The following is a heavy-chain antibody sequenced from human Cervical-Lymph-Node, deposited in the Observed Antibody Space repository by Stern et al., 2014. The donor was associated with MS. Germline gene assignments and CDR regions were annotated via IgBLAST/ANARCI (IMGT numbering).Heavy chain of an antibody. CDR1: GVSISSGGYY. J-gene: IGHJ4*02. Sequence: QVQLQESGPGLVKPSQTLSLTCTVSGVSISSGGYYWSWIRQHPGKGLEWIGYIYNSGSTYYHPSLKSRVTISIDTTKNQFSLKLSSVTAADTAVYYCASGGPNYDSSGYYYFDFWGQGTLVTVSS. CDR2: IYNSGST. V-gene: IGHV4-31*03. CDR3: ASGGPNYDSSGYYYFDF. D-gene: IGHD3-22*01.